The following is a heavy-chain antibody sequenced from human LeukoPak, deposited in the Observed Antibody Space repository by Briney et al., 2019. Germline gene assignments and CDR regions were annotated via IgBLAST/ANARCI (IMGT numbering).Heavy chain of an antibody. J-gene: IGHJ4*02. D-gene: IGHD5-24*01. CDR2: IYYSGST. CDR1: GGSISSSSYY. CDR3: ARDGEVATIENYIES. V-gene: IGHV4-39*07. Sequence: SETLSLTCTVSGGSISSSSYYWGWIRQPPGKGLEWIGSIYYSGSTHYNPSLKSRVTISVDTSKNQFSLKLRSVTAADTAVYYCARDGEVATIENYIESWGQGTRVTVSS.